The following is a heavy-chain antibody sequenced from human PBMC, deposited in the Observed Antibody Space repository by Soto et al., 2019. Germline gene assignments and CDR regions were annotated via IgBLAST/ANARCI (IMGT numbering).Heavy chain of an antibody. Sequence: GGSLRLSCAASGFTFSSYGMHWVRQAPGKGLEWVAVISYDGSNKYYADSVKGRFTISRDNSKNTLYLQMNSLRAEDTAVYYCAKDLYSSSWYAYYYYGIDVWGQGTTVTVSS. CDR3: AKDLYSSSWYAYYYYGIDV. CDR1: GFTFSSYG. CDR2: ISYDGSNK. D-gene: IGHD6-13*01. J-gene: IGHJ6*02. V-gene: IGHV3-30*18.